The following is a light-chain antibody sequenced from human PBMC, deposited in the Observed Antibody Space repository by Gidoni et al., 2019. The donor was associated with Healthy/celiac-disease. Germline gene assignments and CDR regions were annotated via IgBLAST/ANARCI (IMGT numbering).Light chain of an antibody. CDR1: QGISNY. CDR3: QKYTSAHL. J-gene: IGKJ1*01. CDR2: AAS. V-gene: IGKV1-27*01. Sequence: IQMTQSPSSLSASVGDRVTSTCRASQGISNYLAWYQQKPGKVPKLLIYAASTLQSGVPSRLSGSGSGTYFTLHISSLQPEDVATYYCQKYTSAHLFGQGTKVEIK.